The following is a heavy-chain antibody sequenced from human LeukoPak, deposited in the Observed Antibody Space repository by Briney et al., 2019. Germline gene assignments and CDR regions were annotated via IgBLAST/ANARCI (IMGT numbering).Heavy chain of an antibody. Sequence: PGGSLRLSCVASGFTFSSYAMSWVRQAPGKGLEWVSAISGSGGSTYYADSVKGRFTISRDNSKNTLYLQMNSLRAEDTAVYYCVKTRSAYYYDSFYYFDYWGQGTLVTVSS. CDR1: GFTFSSYA. J-gene: IGHJ4*02. D-gene: IGHD3-22*01. CDR2: ISGSGGST. CDR3: VKTRSAYYYDSFYYFDY. V-gene: IGHV3-23*01.